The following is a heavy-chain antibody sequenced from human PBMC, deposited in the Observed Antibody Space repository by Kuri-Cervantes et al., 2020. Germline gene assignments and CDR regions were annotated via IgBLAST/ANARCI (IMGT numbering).Heavy chain of an antibody. J-gene: IGHJ4*02. D-gene: IGHD6-6*01. Sequence: ASVKVSCKASGYTFTSQCIHWVRQAPGQGLEWMGWINPNSGGTNYAQKFQGRVTMTRDTSISTAYMELSRLRSDDTAVYYCARAGIAARPTHDYWGQGTLVTVSS. CDR1: GYTFTSQC. CDR2: INPNSGGT. V-gene: IGHV1-2*02. CDR3: ARAGIAARPTHDY.